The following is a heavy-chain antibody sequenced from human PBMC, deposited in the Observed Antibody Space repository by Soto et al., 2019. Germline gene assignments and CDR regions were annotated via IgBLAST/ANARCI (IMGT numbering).Heavy chain of an antibody. J-gene: IGHJ4*02. Sequence: QVQLQESGPRLVKPSEILSLTCIVSGGSISSYYWSWIRQPPGKGLEWIGYIYYSGSTNYNPSLKSRVTISVDTSKNQFSLKLSSVTAADTAVYYCARAVLPATAPFDYWGQGTLVTVSS. V-gene: IGHV4-59*01. D-gene: IGHD2-2*01. CDR2: IYYSGST. CDR3: ARAVLPATAPFDY. CDR1: GGSISSYY.